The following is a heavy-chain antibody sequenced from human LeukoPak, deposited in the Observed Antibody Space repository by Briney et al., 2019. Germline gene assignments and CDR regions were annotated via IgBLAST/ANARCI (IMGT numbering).Heavy chain of an antibody. V-gene: IGHV3-33*01. CDR2: IWYDGSNK. Sequence: GGSLRLSCAASGFTFSSYGMHWVRQASGKGLEWVAVIWYDGSNKYYADSVKGRFTISRDNSKNTLYLQMNSLRAEDTAVYYCARDRELYGMDVWGQGTTVIVSS. D-gene: IGHD1-7*01. J-gene: IGHJ6*02. CDR1: GFTFSSYG. CDR3: ARDRELYGMDV.